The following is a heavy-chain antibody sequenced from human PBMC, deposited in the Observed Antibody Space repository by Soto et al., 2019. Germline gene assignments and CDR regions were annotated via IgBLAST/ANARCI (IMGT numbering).Heavy chain of an antibody. CDR3: TTRPPTPFFDYGDYGGDFDY. J-gene: IGHJ4*02. CDR1: GFTFSNAW. D-gene: IGHD4-17*01. CDR2: IKSKTDGGTT. Sequence: GGSLRLSCAASGFTFSNAWMSWVRQAPGKGLEWVGRIKSKTDGGTTDYAAPVKGRFTISRDDSKNTLYLQMNSLKTEDTAVYYCTTRPPTPFFDYGDYGGDFDYWGQGTLVTVSS. V-gene: IGHV3-15*01.